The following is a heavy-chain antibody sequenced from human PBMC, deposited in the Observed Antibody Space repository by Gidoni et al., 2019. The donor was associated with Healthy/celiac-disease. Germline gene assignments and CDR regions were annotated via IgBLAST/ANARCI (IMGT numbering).Heavy chain of an antibody. CDR3: AKSLVPYYYDSSGYDYYYYGMDV. J-gene: IGHJ6*02. V-gene: IGHV3-9*01. CDR1: GFPFDDYA. Sequence: EAQLVASGGGLVQPGRSLRLTCAASGFPFDDYAMHWVRQAPGKGLEGVSGISWNSGSIGYADSVKGRFTISRDNAKNSLYLQMNSLRAEDTALYYCAKSLVPYYYDSSGYDYYYYGMDVWGQGPTVTVSS. D-gene: IGHD3-22*01. CDR2: ISWNSGSI.